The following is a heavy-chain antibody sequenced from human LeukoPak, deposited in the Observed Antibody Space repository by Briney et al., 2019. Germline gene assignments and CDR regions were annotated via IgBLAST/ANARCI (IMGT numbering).Heavy chain of an antibody. CDR1: GFTFSSYG. D-gene: IGHD2-15*01. CDR3: AKEDRTSAPGYYYGMDV. V-gene: IGHV3-30*18. CDR2: ILYDGSNK. Sequence: GGSLRLSCAASGFTFSSYGMHWVRQAPGKGLEWVAVILYDGSNKYYEDSVKGRFTISRDNSKNTLYLQMNSLRAEDTAVYYCAKEDRTSAPGYYYGMDVWGKGTTVTVSS. J-gene: IGHJ6*04.